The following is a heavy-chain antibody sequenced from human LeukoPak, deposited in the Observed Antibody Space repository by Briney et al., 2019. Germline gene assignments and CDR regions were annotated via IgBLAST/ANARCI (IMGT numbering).Heavy chain of an antibody. CDR1: GITFSYT. D-gene: IGHD6-13*01. CDR2: ISSSSNNI. V-gene: IGHV3-21*01. Sequence: GGSLRLSCAASGITFSYTMNWVRQAPGKGLEWVSSISSSSNNIYYADSVKGRFTISRDNAKNSLYLQMNSLRAEDTAVYYCARDLDSSSWYILWFDPWGQGTLVTVSS. J-gene: IGHJ5*02. CDR3: ARDLDSSSWYILWFDP.